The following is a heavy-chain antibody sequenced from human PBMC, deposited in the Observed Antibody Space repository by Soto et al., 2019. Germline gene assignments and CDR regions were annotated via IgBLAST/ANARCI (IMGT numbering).Heavy chain of an antibody. CDR2: ISSSSSYT. CDR1: GFTFSDYY. Sequence: GGSLRLSCAASGFTFSDYYMSWIRQAPGKGLEWVSYISSSSSYTNYADSVKGRFTISRDNAKNSLYLQMNSLRAEDTAVYYCARESEDLTSNFDYWGQGTLVTVSS. V-gene: IGHV3-11*06. J-gene: IGHJ4*02. CDR3: ARESEDLTSNFDY.